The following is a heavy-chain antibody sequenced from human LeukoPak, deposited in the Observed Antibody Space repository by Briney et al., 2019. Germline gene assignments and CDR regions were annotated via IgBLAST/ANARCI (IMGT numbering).Heavy chain of an antibody. CDR2: ISAHNGNT. Sequence: ASVKVSCKASGYTFTSYGIDWVRQAPGQGLEWMGWISAHNGNTNYAQKFQGRVTMTTDKSTSTAYMEVRSLRSDDTAVYYCARGSYGSDLDVWGQGTTVIVSS. CDR3: ARGSYGSDLDV. V-gene: IGHV1-18*01. D-gene: IGHD3-10*01. CDR1: GYTFTSYG. J-gene: IGHJ6*02.